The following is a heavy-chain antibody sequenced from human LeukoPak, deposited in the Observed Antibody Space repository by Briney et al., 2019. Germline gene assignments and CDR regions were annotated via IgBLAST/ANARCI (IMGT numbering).Heavy chain of an antibody. V-gene: IGHV3-15*01. D-gene: IGHD5-18*01. J-gene: IGHJ5*02. Sequence: AGTLRLSCAASGCTFSNAWLSWVLQAPGKGLEWVGRIKSKTDAGTTDYAAYLKARFTISRDDSKNTLYLQMSSLKTEDTAVYYCTTEPGYTAMDNWFDPWGQGTLVTVSS. CDR1: GCTFSNAW. CDR2: IKSKTDAGTT. CDR3: TTEPGYTAMDNWFDP.